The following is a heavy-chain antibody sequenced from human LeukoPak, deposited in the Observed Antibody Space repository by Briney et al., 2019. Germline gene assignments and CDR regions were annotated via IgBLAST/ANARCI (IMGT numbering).Heavy chain of an antibody. CDR2: IWYDGSNK. D-gene: IGHD3-22*01. Sequence: GRSLRLSCAASGFTFSSYGMHWVRQAPGKGLEWVAVIWYDGSNKYYADSVKGRFTISRDNSKNTLYLQMNSLRAEDTAVYYCARADNYYDSAYFDYWGQGTLVTVSS. CDR3: ARADNYYDSAYFDY. CDR1: GFTFSSYG. V-gene: IGHV3-33*01. J-gene: IGHJ4*02.